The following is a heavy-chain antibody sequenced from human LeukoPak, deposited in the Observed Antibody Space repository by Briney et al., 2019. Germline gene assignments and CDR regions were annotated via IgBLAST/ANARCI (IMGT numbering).Heavy chain of an antibody. V-gene: IGHV4-59*01. J-gene: IGHJ3*02. Sequence: SETLSLTCTVSGGSISSYYWSWIRQPPGKGLEWIGYIYYSGSTNYNPSLKSRVTISVDTSKNQFSLKLSSVTAADTAVYNCARGYYYNAFDIWGQGTMVTVSS. D-gene: IGHD3-10*01. CDR3: ARGYYYNAFDI. CDR2: IYYSGST. CDR1: GGSISSYY.